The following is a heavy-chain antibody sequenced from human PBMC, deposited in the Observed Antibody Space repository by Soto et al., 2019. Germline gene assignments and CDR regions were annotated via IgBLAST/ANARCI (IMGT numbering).Heavy chain of an antibody. J-gene: IGHJ4*02. Sequence: GGSLRLSCAASGFTFSSYAMSWVRQAPGKGLEWVSAISGSGGSTYYADSVKGRFTISRDNSKNTLYLQMNSLRAEDTAVDYCAKDPPSCGGDCYYFDYWGQGTLVTVSS. CDR3: AKDPPSCGGDCYYFDY. D-gene: IGHD2-21*01. V-gene: IGHV3-23*01. CDR1: GFTFSSYA. CDR2: ISGSGGST.